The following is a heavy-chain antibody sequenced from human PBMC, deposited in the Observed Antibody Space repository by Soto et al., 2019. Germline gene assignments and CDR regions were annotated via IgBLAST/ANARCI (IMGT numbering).Heavy chain of an antibody. CDR2: FRGDGTGA. CDR3: TRGSWRMSLEDTAMGACDY. J-gene: IGHJ4*02. CDR1: GFTFSSYA. V-gene: IGHV3-23*01. Sequence: GGSLRLSCAASGFTFSSYAMSWVRQAPGKGLEWVSAFRGDGTGAHYAGSVKGRFTISRDNSKNTLYLHMNSLRAEDTAVYYCTRGSWRMSLEDTAMGACDYWGQGTLVTVSS. D-gene: IGHD5-18*01.